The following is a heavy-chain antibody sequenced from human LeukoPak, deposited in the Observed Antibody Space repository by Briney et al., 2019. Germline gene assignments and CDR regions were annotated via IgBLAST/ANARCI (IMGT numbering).Heavy chain of an antibody. J-gene: IGHJ4*02. V-gene: IGHV4-30-4*01. CDR2: MYYSGST. D-gene: IGHD2-21*01. CDR1: GGSISSGDYY. Sequence: PSETLSLTCTVSGGSISSGDYYWSWIRQPPGKGLEWIAYMYYSGSTYYNPSLKSRVTMSADTSKNQLSLKLSSVTAADTAVYYCARICFSACRGTIDYWGQGTLVTVSS. CDR3: ARICFSACRGTIDY.